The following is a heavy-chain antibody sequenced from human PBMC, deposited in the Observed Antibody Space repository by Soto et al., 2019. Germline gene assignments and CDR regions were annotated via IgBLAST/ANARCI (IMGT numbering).Heavy chain of an antibody. D-gene: IGHD3-22*01. CDR2: VYYTGTT. Sequence: SETLSLTCTVSGGSIDSYYWTWIRQPPGKGLEWIGYVYYTGTTTYSPSLKSRVTISVDTSMNQISLKLSSVTAADTAFYYCARLGGYYQSLDTWGQGTLVTDSS. J-gene: IGHJ5*02. V-gene: IGHV4-59*08. CDR1: GGSIDSYY. CDR3: ARLGGYYQSLDT.